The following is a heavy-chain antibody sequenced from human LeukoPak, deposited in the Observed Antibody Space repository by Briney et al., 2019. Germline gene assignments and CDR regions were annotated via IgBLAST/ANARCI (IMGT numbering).Heavy chain of an antibody. CDR3: ARNGESSGYLTDFDY. CDR1: GFTFSSNA. CDR2: ISYDGSNK. V-gene: IGHV3-30-3*01. Sequence: GRSLRLSCAASGFTFSSNAMHWVRQAPGKGLEWVAVISYDGSNKYYADSVKGRFTISRDNSKNTLYLQMNSLRAEDTAVYYCARNGESSGYLTDFDYWGQGTLVTVSS. J-gene: IGHJ4*02. D-gene: IGHD3-22*01.